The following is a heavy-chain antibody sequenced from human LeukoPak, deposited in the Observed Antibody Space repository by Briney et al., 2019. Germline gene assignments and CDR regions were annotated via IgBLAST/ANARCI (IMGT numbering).Heavy chain of an antibody. CDR3: ARVPPRSEKGTIDY. D-gene: IGHD3-10*01. Sequence: GASVKVSCKASGYTFTNYGISWVRQAPGQGLEGRGGISADNGNTYYTQNFQGRVSMTTETSTSTAYMEVRSLRSDDTAVFYCARVPPRSEKGTIDYWGQGTLVTVSS. CDR2: ISADNGNT. J-gene: IGHJ4*02. V-gene: IGHV1-18*01. CDR1: GYTFTNYG.